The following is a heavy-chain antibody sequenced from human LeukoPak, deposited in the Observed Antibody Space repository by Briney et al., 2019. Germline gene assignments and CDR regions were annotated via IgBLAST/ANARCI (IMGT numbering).Heavy chain of an antibody. V-gene: IGHV3-21*01. CDR3: ARSYTYYYYYMDV. D-gene: IGHD2-2*02. CDR1: GVTFSSYS. CDR2: ISSSSSYI. Sequence: GGTLRLSCAASGVTFSSYSMSWVRQAPGKGLEWVSSISSSSSYIYYADSVKGRFTISRDNAKNSLYLQMTSLRAEDTAVYYCARSYTYYYYYMDVWGKGTTVTVSS. J-gene: IGHJ6*03.